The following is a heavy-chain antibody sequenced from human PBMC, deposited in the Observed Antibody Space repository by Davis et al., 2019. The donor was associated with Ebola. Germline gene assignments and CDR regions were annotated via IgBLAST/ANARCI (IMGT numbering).Heavy chain of an antibody. CDR3: ASRTTYYYDSSGYFFAH. J-gene: IGHJ5*02. D-gene: IGHD3-22*01. CDR2: IYYSGST. Sequence: SETLSLTCTVSGGSISSYYWSWIRQPPGKGLEWIGYIYYSGSTNYNPSLKSRVTISVDTSKTQFSLKLSSVTAADTAVYYCASRTTYYYDSSGYFFAHWGQGTLVTVSS. V-gene: IGHV4-59*01. CDR1: GGSISSYY.